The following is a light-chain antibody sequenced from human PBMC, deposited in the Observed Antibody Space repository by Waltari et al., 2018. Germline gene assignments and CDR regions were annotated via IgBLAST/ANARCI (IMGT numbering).Light chain of an antibody. J-gene: IGKJ1*01. CDR3: QQYNNWPPGT. Sequence: ETVVTQSPATLSMSPGERATLSCRTSQSIGSSFAWYQQRPGQAPRLLIYRASTRATGIPDRFSGSGSETDFTLTISSLQSEDIAIYYCQQYNNWPPGTFGQGTKVEI. CDR1: QSIGSS. V-gene: IGKV3-15*01. CDR2: RAS.